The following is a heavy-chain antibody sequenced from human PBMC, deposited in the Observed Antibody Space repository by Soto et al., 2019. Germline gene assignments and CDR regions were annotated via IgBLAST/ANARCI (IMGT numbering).Heavy chain of an antibody. D-gene: IGHD3-22*01. CDR3: AKARTPDKSGYSDY. Sequence: GGSLRLSCAASGFTFSSYGMHWVRQAPGKGLEWVAVISYDGSNKYYADSVKGRFTISRDNSKNTLYLQMNSLRAEDTAVYYCAKARTPDKSGYSDYWGQGTL. CDR2: ISYDGSNK. J-gene: IGHJ4*02. V-gene: IGHV3-30*18. CDR1: GFTFSSYG.